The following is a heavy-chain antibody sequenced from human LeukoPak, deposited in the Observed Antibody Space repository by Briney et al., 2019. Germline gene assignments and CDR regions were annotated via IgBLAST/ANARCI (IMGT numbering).Heavy chain of an antibody. Sequence: AGSLTLSCAASGFTISDDWISWFRQAPGKGLEWVADINQDESEKNYVDSMRGRITISRDKSENSLFLEMNSLRVEDTAFYYCARESRPEGRLIDIDLWGQGTLVTVSS. J-gene: IGHJ5*02. CDR3: ARESRPEGRLIDIDL. D-gene: IGHD2-15*01. V-gene: IGHV3-7*01. CDR2: INQDESEK. CDR1: GFTISDDW.